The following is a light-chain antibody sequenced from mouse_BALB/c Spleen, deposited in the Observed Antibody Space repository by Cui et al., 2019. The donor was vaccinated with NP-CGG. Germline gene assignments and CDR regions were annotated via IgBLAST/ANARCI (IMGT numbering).Light chain of an antibody. CDR2: GTN. CDR1: TGAVTTSNY. J-gene: IGLJ1*01. Sequence: QALVTPESALTTSPGETITLTCRSTTGAVTTSNYANWVQEKPDHLFTGLIGGTNNRAPGVPARFSDSLIGDKAALTITGAQTEDEAIYFCALWYSNHWVFGGGTKLTVL. V-gene: IGLV1*01. CDR3: ALWYSNHWV.